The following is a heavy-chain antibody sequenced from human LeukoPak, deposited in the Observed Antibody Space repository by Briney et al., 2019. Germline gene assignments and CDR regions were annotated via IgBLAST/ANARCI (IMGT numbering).Heavy chain of an antibody. Sequence: EASLKVSSKASGYTSTSDYMYWVRHAPGQGVEWMGLINPSGGSISYVQKFQGTVTMTRDTTTSTVYMEQRSLRSEDTPVYSRVRGYYDFWGGYLGDYYYYMDVWGKGTTGTVSS. J-gene: IGHJ6*03. V-gene: IGHV1-46*03. CDR2: INPSGGSI. CDR1: GYTSTSDY. D-gene: IGHD3-3*01. CDR3: VRGYYDFWGGYLGDYYYYMDV.